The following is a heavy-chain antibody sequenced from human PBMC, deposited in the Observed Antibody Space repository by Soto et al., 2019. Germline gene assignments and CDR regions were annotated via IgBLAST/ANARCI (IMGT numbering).Heavy chain of an antibody. D-gene: IGHD2-2*01. CDR2: INPNSGGT. J-gene: IGHJ5*02. CDR1: GDAFAGCY. CDR3: ARDGVDCSSTSCQGRWFDP. V-gene: IGHV1-2*04. Sequence: GASVEVCWKASGDAFAGCYMRWVRQAPGQGLEWMGWINPNSGGTNYAQKFQGWVTMTRDTSISTAYMELSRLRSDDTAVYYCARDGVDCSSTSCQGRWFDPWGQGTLVTVSS.